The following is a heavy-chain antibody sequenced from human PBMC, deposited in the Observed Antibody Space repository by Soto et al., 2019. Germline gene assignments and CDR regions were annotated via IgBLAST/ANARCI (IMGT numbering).Heavy chain of an antibody. V-gene: IGHV4-59*01. Sequence: SGTLSLTCTIYGDSISSYFWSWIRQPPGKGLEWIGYIHYSGTTVYSPSLKSRVTMSIDTSENQFTLNLTSVTAADTAVYFCARDTGGYYLDSWGQGSLVTVS. CDR1: GDSISSYF. D-gene: IGHD7-27*01. J-gene: IGHJ4*01. CDR2: IHYSGTT. CDR3: ARDTGGYYLDS.